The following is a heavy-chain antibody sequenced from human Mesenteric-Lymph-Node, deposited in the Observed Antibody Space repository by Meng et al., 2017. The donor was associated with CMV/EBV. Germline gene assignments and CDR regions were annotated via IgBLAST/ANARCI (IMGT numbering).Heavy chain of an antibody. D-gene: IGHD3-3*01. CDR3: ARGYDFWNDYYSSYFDS. CDR2: IYYSGNT. Sequence: SINISSYYWGWMRQSPGKGLEWIGNIYYSGNTYYNPSLKSRVTISVDTSKNQFSLKLSSVTAADTAVYFCARGYDFWNDYYSSYFDSWGQGTLVTVSS. CDR1: SINISSYY. J-gene: IGHJ4*02. V-gene: IGHV4-39*01.